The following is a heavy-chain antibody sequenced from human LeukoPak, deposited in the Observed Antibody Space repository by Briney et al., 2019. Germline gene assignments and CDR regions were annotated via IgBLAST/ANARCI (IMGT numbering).Heavy chain of an antibody. CDR2: ISRSSSTI. CDR1: GFTFSSYS. Sequence: GGSLRLSCAASGFTFSSYSMNWVRQAPGKGREWVSYISRSSSTIYYADSVKGRFTISRDNAKNSLYLQMNSLRAEDTAVYYCARFMVRGVIIDYWGQGTLVTVSS. CDR3: ARFMVRGVIIDY. D-gene: IGHD3-10*01. V-gene: IGHV3-48*01. J-gene: IGHJ4*02.